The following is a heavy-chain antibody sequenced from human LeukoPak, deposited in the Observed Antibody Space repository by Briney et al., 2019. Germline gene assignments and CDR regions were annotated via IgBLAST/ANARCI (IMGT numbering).Heavy chain of an antibody. D-gene: IGHD3-3*01. CDR2: ISGSGGST. J-gene: IGHJ5*02. V-gene: IGHV3-23*01. CDR1: GFTFSSYA. CDR3: AKDLRGGRFLAWFDP. Sequence: GGSLRLSCAASGFTFSSYAMSWVRQAPGKGLEWVSAISGSGGSTYYADSVKGRFTISRDNSKNTLYLQMNSLRAEDTAVYYCAKDLRGGRFLAWFDPWGQGTLVTVSS.